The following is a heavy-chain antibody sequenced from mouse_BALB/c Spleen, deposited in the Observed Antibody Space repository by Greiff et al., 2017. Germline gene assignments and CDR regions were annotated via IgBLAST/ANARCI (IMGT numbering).Heavy chain of an antibody. D-gene: IGHD2-1*01. J-gene: IGHJ3*01. CDR3: ARGDGNYVAY. CDR2: IWAGGST. CDR1: GFSLTSYG. Sequence: QVQLKESGPGLVAPSQSLSITCTVSGFSLTSYGVHWVRQPPGKGLEWLGVIWAGGSTNYNSALMSRLSISKDNSKNQVFLKMNSLQTDDTAMYYCARGDGNYVAYWGQGTLVTVSA. V-gene: IGHV2-9*02.